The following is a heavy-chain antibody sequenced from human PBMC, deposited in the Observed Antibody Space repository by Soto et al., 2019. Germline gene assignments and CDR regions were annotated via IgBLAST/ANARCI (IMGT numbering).Heavy chain of an antibody. J-gene: IGHJ4*02. V-gene: IGHV4-34*01. CDR3: DRGPPFY. CDR1: DGSFSDLY. Sequence: TSETLSLTCAVYDGSFSDLYWSWIRQRPGKGLEWIGEINHSGSTNYNPSLESRVTISVDTSKNQFSLKLSSVTAADTAVYYCDRGPPFYWGQGTLVTVSS. CDR2: INHSGST.